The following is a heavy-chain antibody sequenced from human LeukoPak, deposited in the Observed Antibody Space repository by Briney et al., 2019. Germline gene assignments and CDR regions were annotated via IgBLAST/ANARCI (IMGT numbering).Heavy chain of an antibody. CDR1: GGSISSYY. V-gene: IGHV4-4*07. D-gene: IGHD3-10*01. CDR2: IYTSGST. J-gene: IGHJ6*03. CDR3: ARGRSSMVRGYYYYYMDV. Sequence: TSETLSLTCTVSGGSISSYYWSWIRQPAGKGLEWIGRIYTSGSTNYNPSLKSRVTMSVDTSKNQFSLKLSSVTAADTAVYYCARGRSSMVRGYYYYYMDVWGKRTTVTISS.